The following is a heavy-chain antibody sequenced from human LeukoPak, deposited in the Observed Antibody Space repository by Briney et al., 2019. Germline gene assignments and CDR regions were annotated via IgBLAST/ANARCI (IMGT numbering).Heavy chain of an antibody. D-gene: IGHD3-10*01. CDR3: ARDGMIRGGYYGMDV. CDR2: ISYDGSNK. J-gene: IGHJ6*02. Sequence: PGGSLRLSCAASGFTFSSYAMHWVRQAPGKGLEWVAVISYDGSNKYYADSVKGRFTISRDNSKNTLYLQMNSLRAEDTAVYYCARDGMIRGGYYGMDVWGQGTTVTVSS. CDR1: GFTFSSYA. V-gene: IGHV3-30-3*01.